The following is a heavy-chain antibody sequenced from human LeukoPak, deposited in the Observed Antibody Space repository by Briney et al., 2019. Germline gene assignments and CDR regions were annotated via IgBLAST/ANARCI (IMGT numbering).Heavy chain of an antibody. V-gene: IGHV3-30*04. Sequence: PGRSLRLSCAASGFTFSSYAMHWVRQAPGKGLEWVAVISSDGRSKYYADSVKGRFTISRDNSKNTLYLQMNSLRAEDTAVYYCAREHLIQSIAVAGTMDYWGQGTLVTVSS. J-gene: IGHJ4*02. CDR1: GFTFSSYA. CDR3: AREHLIQSIAVAGTMDY. CDR2: ISSDGRSK. D-gene: IGHD6-19*01.